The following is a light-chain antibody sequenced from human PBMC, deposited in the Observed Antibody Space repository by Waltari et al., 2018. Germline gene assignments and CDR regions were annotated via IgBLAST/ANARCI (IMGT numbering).Light chain of an antibody. Sequence: IVLTQSPGTLSLSPGDTGTLSCRASQSLSSSYLVWYQQRPGQAPRLLIYGSSNRATGIPDRFSGSGSGTHFTLIISGLEPEDSAVYYCQQFGSSPRGTFGQGTKLEIK. CDR2: GSS. V-gene: IGKV3-20*01. J-gene: IGKJ2*01. CDR1: QSLSSSY. CDR3: QQFGSSPRGT.